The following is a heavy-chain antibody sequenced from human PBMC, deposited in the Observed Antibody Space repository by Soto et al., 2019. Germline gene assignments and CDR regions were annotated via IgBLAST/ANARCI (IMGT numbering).Heavy chain of an antibody. CDR2: ISYDGSNK. Sequence: RQAPGKGLEWVAVISYDGSNKYYADSVKGRFTISRDNSKNTLHLQMNSLRAEDTAVYYCAKMYYDILTGYNDAFDIWGQGTMVTVSS. V-gene: IGHV3-30*18. J-gene: IGHJ3*02. CDR3: AKMYYDILTGYNDAFDI. D-gene: IGHD3-9*01.